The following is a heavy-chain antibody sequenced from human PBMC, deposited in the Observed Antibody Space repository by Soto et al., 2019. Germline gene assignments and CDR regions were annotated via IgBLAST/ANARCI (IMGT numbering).Heavy chain of an antibody. Sequence: EVQLVESGGGLVQPGGSLRLSCAASAFTFSNYNMNWVRQAPGKGLEWVSYIGISTSTIYYADSVKGRFTISRDNGKNSLYLQMNSLRDEDTAVYYCARDRGGYGIFDYWGQGTLVTVSS. CDR3: ARDRGGYGIFDY. CDR2: IGISTSTI. V-gene: IGHV3-48*02. D-gene: IGHD5-12*01. CDR1: AFTFSNYN. J-gene: IGHJ4*02.